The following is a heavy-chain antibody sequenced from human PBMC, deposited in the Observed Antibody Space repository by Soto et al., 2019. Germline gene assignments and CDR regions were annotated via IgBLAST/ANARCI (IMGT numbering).Heavy chain of an antibody. V-gene: IGHV4-59*01. CDR1: GGSMISYC. Sequence: PSETLPLTCTVSGGSMISYCWTWMRQPPGKGLQWIGYTYYSGSTTYNPSLKSRVTISVDSSKNQFSLKLDSVTPADTAVYYCERVRGTAGKRYFDYWGPGTLVTVSS. CDR3: ERVRGTAGKRYFDY. D-gene: IGHD6-13*01. J-gene: IGHJ4*02. CDR2: TYYSGST.